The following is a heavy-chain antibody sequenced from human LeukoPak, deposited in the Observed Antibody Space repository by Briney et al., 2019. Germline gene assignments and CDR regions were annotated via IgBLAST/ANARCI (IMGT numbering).Heavy chain of an antibody. J-gene: IGHJ4*02. Sequence: GGSLRLSCAASGFTFSNYAMTWIRQAPGKGLEWVANIKQDGSEKYYVDSVKGRFTISKDNAKNSLFLQMNSLRAEDTAVYYCASRDSSGYPTRFDYWGRGTLVTVSS. CDR2: IKQDGSEK. V-gene: IGHV3-7*01. CDR1: GFTFSNYA. CDR3: ASRDSSGYPTRFDY. D-gene: IGHD3-22*01.